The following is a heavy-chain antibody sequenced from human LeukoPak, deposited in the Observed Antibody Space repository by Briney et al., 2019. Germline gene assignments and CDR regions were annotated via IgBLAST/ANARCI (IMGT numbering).Heavy chain of an antibody. J-gene: IGHJ3*02. Sequence: PGGTLRLSCAASGFTFSSFGMSWVRQAPGKGLEWVSSISSSSSYIYYADSVKGRFTISRDNAKNSLYLQMNSLRAEDTAVYYCAAVTTSAFDIWGQGTMVTVSS. V-gene: IGHV3-21*01. CDR1: GFTFSSFG. CDR2: ISSSSSYI. CDR3: AAVTTSAFDI. D-gene: IGHD4-11*01.